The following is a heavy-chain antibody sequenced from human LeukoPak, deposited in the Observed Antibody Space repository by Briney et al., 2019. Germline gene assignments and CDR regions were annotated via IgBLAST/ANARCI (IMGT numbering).Heavy chain of an antibody. J-gene: IGHJ1*01. V-gene: IGHV3-74*01. CDR2: IKSVGSTT. CDR3: ASLNYYDSTFQL. D-gene: IGHD3-22*01. CDR1: GFTFNSYW. Sequence: TGGSLRLSCAASGFTFNSYWMHWVRQAPGKGLVWVSRIKSVGSTTTYADSVKGRFTISRDNAKNTLYLQMNCLRAEDTAIYYCASLNYYDSTFQLWGQGTLVTVSS.